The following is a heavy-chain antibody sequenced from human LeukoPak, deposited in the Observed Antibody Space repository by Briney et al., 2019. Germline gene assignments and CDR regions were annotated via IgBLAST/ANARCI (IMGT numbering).Heavy chain of an antibody. Sequence: PSETLSLTCIVPGGSISSYYWTWIRQPPGKGLEWIGYIYYNGSTNYNPSLKSRVTISVDTSKNQFSLKLTSVTAADTAVYYCARQSRGIAVAGLDYWGQGILVTVSS. D-gene: IGHD6-19*01. CDR2: IYYNGST. CDR1: GGSISSYY. J-gene: IGHJ4*02. V-gene: IGHV4-59*08. CDR3: ARQSRGIAVAGLDY.